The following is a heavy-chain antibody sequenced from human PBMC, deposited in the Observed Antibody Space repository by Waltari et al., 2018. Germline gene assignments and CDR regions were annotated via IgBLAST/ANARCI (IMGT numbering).Heavy chain of an antibody. D-gene: IGHD6-13*01. CDR2: IYTIGST. CDR1: GGSISSGSYY. Sequence: QVQLQESGPGLVKPSQTLSLTCTVSGGSISSGSYYWSWIRQPAGKGLEWIGYIYTIGSTNYNPSLKSRVTISVDTSKNQFSLKLSSVTAADTAVYYCAREARDSSWYGRWFDPWGQGTLVTVSS. CDR3: AREARDSSWYGRWFDP. V-gene: IGHV4-61*09. J-gene: IGHJ5*02.